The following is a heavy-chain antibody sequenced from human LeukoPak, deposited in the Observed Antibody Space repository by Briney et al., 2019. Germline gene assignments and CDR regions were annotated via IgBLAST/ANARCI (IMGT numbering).Heavy chain of an antibody. V-gene: IGHV2-5*02. CDR1: GFSLSTSGVG. D-gene: IGHD3-3*01. CDR3: AHSLRFLEWLLGAFDI. CDR2: IYWDDDK. J-gene: IGHJ3*02. Sequence: ESGPTLVKPTQTLTLTCTFSGFSLSTSGVGVGWIRQPPGKALEWLALIYWDDDKRYSPSLKSRLTITKDTSKNQVVLTVTNMDPVDTATYYCAHSLRFLEWLLGAFDIWGQGTMVTVSS.